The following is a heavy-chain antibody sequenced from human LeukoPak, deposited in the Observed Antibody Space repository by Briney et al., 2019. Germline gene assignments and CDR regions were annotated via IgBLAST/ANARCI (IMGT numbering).Heavy chain of an antibody. V-gene: IGHV1-18*01. J-gene: IGHJ4*02. D-gene: IGHD5-24*01. Sequence: GASVTVSCKASGYTFTSYGISWVRQAPGQGLEWMGYITPYNGNTKYAQKLQGRVTMTTDTSTSTAYMELRSLRSDDTAVYYCARGSMAKPYYFDYWGQGTLVTVSS. CDR1: GYTFTSYG. CDR2: ITPYNGNT. CDR3: ARGSMAKPYYFDY.